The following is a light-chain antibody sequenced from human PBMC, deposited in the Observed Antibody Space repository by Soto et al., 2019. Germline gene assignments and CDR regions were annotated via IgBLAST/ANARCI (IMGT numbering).Light chain of an antibody. Sequence: EVVLTQSPDTLPLSPGERATLSCRASQSVSINSLVWYQQKPGQAPRLLIYGASNRATGIPDMFSARGSGTDFTLTISRLEPEDFAMYYCQQYSSSWYTFGQGTKVEVK. CDR1: QSVSINS. V-gene: IGKV3-20*01. J-gene: IGKJ2*01. CDR2: GAS. CDR3: QQYSSSWYT.